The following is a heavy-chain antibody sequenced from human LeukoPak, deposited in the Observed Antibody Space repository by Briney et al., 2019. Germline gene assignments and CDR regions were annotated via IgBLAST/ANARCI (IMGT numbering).Heavy chain of an antibody. D-gene: IGHD6-19*01. CDR3: ARGGKYSSGWYRSGHFDY. CDR1: GGSISSYY. J-gene: IGHJ4*02. Sequence: SETLSLTCTVSGGSISSYYWSWIRQPPGKGLEWIGYIYYSGSTNYNPSLKSRVTISVDTSKDQFSLKLSSVTAADTAVYCCARGGKYSSGWYRSGHFDYWGQGTLVTVSS. CDR2: IYYSGST. V-gene: IGHV4-59*01.